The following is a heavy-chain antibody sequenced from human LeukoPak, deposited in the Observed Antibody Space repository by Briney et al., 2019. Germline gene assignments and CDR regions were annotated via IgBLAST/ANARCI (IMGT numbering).Heavy chain of an antibody. J-gene: IGHJ2*01. V-gene: IGHV3-7*01. CDR1: GFTFSTYW. CDR2: INPDGSEK. Sequence: PGGSLRLSCAASGFTFSTYWMSWVRQGPGKGLEWVANINPDGSEKYYVDSVKGQFTISRDNAKNSLSLQMDSLGAEDTAVYYCARGGWGYYDMTGPPAFYYFDLWGHGTLVTVSS. D-gene: IGHD3-9*01. CDR3: ARGGWGYYDMTGPPAFYYFDL.